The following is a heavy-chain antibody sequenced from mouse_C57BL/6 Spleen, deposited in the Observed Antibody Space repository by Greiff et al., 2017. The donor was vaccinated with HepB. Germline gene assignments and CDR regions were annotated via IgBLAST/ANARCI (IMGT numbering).Heavy chain of an antibody. Sequence: VQLQQSGPELVKPGASVKISCKASGYAFSSSWMNWVKQRPGKGLEWIGRIYPGDGDTNYNGKFKGKATLTADKSSSTAYMQLSSLTSEDSAVYVCARRGDYDAMDYWGQGTSVTVSS. CDR2: IYPGDGDT. CDR1: GYAFSSSW. V-gene: IGHV1-82*01. J-gene: IGHJ4*01. CDR3: ARRGDYDAMDY.